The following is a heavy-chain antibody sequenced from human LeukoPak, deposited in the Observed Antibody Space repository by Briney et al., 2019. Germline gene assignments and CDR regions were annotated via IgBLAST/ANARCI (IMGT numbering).Heavy chain of an antibody. CDR1: GFTFSSYA. J-gene: IGHJ4*02. V-gene: IGHV3-30-3*01. CDR3: ARDRPRFLEWLPFDY. Sequence: QPGGSLRLSCAASGFTFSSYAMHWVRQAPGKGLEWVAVISYDGSNKYYADSVKGRFTISRDNSKNTLYLQMNSLRAEDTAVYYCARDRPRFLEWLPFDYWGQGTLVTVSS. D-gene: IGHD3-3*01. CDR2: ISYDGSNK.